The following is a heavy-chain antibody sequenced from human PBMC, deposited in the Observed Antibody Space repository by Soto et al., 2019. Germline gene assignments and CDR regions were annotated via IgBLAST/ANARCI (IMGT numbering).Heavy chain of an antibody. CDR1: GFIVRSNY. V-gene: IGHV3-53*01. J-gene: IGHJ4*02. D-gene: IGHD1-26*01. CDR3: ARGRMGGSDY. Sequence: HPGGSLRLSCAASGFIVRSNYMNWVRQAPGKGLEWVSIIYSDASTNYADSVKGRFTISRDNSKNTLYLQMNSLRVEDTAVYYCARGRMGGSDYWGQGTLVTVSS. CDR2: IYSDAST.